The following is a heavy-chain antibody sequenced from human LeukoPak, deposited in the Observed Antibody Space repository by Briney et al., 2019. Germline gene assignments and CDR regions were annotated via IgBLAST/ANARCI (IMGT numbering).Heavy chain of an antibody. CDR3: ARRIQAHFDY. CDR1: GWSFSAYC. J-gene: IGHJ4*02. D-gene: IGHD5-18*01. CDR2: INHSGST. V-gene: IGHV4-34*01. Sequence: SETLSLTCAVYGWSFSAYCCSWIRQPPGKGLEWIGEINHSGSTNYNPSLKSRVTISVDTSKNQFSLKLSSVTAADTAVYYCARRIQAHFDYWGQGTLVTVSS.